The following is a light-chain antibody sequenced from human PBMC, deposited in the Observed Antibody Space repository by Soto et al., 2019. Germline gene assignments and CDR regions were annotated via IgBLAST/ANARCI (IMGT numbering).Light chain of an antibody. CDR1: QGIGSA. CDR2: DAS. V-gene: IGKV1-13*02. Sequence: AIQLTQSPSSLSASIGDRVTITCRARQGIGSALAWYQQAPGKPPKLLIFDASTLENGVPSSFRGGGSGTDFTLTISSLQPEDFATYYCLLFNTYPQAFGGGTKVEIK. CDR3: LLFNTYPQA. J-gene: IGKJ4*01.